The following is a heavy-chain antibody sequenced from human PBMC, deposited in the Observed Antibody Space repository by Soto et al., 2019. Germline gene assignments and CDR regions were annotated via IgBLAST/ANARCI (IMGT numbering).Heavy chain of an antibody. Sequence: SLRLSCAASGFSVSSNYMNWVRQAPGKGLEWVSIIHNGGETYYADSVKGRFTVSRDNSKNTVFLQMNSLRVEDTAVYYCARDSWSQYWGQGTLVTVSS. CDR1: GFSVSSNY. D-gene: IGHD2-15*01. V-gene: IGHV3-66*01. CDR3: ARDSWSQY. CDR2: IHNGGET. J-gene: IGHJ1*01.